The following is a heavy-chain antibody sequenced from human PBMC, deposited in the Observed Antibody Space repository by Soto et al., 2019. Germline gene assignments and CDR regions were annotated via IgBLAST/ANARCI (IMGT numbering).Heavy chain of an antibody. CDR2: ILNDGSNR. Sequence: QVQLVESGGGVVQPGRSLRHSCAASEFTFSNYGMHWVRQAPGKGLEWVAVILNDGSNRYHADSVKDRFTISRDNSKNTLYLQMNRLRAEDTAVYYCARDDEYSGNGMDVWGQGTTVTVS. D-gene: IGHD3-10*01. V-gene: IGHV3-33*01. CDR1: EFTFSNYG. CDR3: ARDDEYSGNGMDV. J-gene: IGHJ6*02.